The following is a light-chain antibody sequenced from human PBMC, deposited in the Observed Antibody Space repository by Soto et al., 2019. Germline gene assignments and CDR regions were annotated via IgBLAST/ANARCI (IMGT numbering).Light chain of an antibody. CDR2: EAS. J-gene: IGKJ5*01. Sequence: IRMTQSPSSFSASTGDRVSITCRATQDISSWLAWYQQKPGKAPKLLIYEASSLQSGVPSRFSGSGSGTDFTLTISSLQPEDFATYYCQQANSFPITFGQGTRLEIK. CDR1: QDISSW. V-gene: IGKV1-12*01. CDR3: QQANSFPIT.